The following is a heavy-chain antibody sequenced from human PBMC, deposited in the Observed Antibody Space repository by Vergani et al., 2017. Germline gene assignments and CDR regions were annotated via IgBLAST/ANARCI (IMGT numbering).Heavy chain of an antibody. D-gene: IGHD6-13*01. V-gene: IGHV5-10-1*03. J-gene: IGHJ6*03. CDR2: IDPSDSYT. CDR3: ARLTGYSSSWSDYYYYYYMDV. Sequence: EVQLVQSGAEVKKPGESLRISCKGSGYSFTSYWISWVRQMPGKGLEWMGRIDPSDSYTNYSPSFQGHVTISADKSISTAYLQWSSLKASDTAMYYCARLTGYSSSWSDYYYYYYMDVWGKGTTVTVSS. CDR1: GYSFTSYW.